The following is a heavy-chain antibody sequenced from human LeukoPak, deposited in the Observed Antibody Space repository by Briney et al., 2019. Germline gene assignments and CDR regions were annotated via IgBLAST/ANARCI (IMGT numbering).Heavy chain of an antibody. J-gene: IGHJ3*02. V-gene: IGHV3-30*04. CDR1: GFTFSSFA. Sequence: SLSLSCAVSGFTFSSFAMHCVPQAPGKGLEWVAVISYDGRNKYYADSLKGRLTISRDNSKNALYLQRTSLRAEETAVYYCAREAKYQLIFVGAFDSWGQGTMVTVS. CDR2: ISYDGRNK. CDR3: AREAKYQLIFVGAFDS. D-gene: IGHD2-2*01.